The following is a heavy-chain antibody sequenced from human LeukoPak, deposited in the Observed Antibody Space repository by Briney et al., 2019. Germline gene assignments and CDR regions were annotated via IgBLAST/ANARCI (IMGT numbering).Heavy chain of an antibody. J-gene: IGHJ2*01. CDR2: INHSGST. Sequence: SETLSLTCAVYGGSFSGYYWSWIRQPPGKGLEWIGEINHSGSTNYNPSLKSRVTISVGTSKNQFSLKLSSVTAADTAVYYCARGSSSGWYGYFDLWGRGTLVTVSS. CDR1: GGSFSGYY. V-gene: IGHV4-34*01. CDR3: ARGSSSGWYGYFDL. D-gene: IGHD6-19*01.